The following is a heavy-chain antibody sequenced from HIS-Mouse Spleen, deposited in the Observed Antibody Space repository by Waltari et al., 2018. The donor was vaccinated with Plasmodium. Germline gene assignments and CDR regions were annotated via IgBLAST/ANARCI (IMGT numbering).Heavy chain of an antibody. CDR3: AKPYSSSSDFDY. CDR2: ISYDGSNK. J-gene: IGHJ4*02. V-gene: IGHV3-30*18. CDR1: GVTFGTYA. Sequence: QVQLVESGGGVVQPGRSLRLSCAASGVTFGTYAIHWVRQAPGKGLEWVAVISYDGSNKYYADSGKGRFTISRDNSKNTLYLQMNSLRAEDTAVYYCAKPYSSSSDFDYWGQGTLVTVSS. D-gene: IGHD6-6*01.